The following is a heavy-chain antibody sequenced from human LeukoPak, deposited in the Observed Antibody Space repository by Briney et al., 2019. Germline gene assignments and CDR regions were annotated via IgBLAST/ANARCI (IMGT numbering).Heavy chain of an antibody. CDR1: GGSISSYY. Sequence: SETLSLTCTVSGGSISSYYWSWIRQAPGKGLEWIGYIYYSGSTNYNPSLKSRVTISVDTSKNQFSLKLSSVTAADTAVYYCARYMITFGRVPNWFDPWGQGTLVTVSS. V-gene: IGHV4-59*01. CDR2: IYYSGST. D-gene: IGHD3-16*01. CDR3: ARYMITFGRVPNWFDP. J-gene: IGHJ5*02.